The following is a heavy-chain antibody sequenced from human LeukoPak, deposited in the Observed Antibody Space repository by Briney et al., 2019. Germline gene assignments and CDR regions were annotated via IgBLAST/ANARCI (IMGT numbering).Heavy chain of an antibody. CDR2: IDNSGNT. D-gene: IGHD6-6*01. V-gene: IGHV4-39*07. Sequence: SETLSLTCTVSGGSISSTSDHWGWIRQPPGKGLEWIGTIDNSGNTNYIPSLKSRVTMSVDTSKNQFSLRLSSVTAADTAAYFCARENWRSKSIDFDSWGQGTLVTVSS. CDR3: ARENWRSKSIDFDS. J-gene: IGHJ4*02. CDR1: GGSISSTSDH.